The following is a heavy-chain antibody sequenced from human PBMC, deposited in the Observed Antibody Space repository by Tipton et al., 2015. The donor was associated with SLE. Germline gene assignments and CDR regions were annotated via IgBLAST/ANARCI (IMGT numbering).Heavy chain of an antibody. V-gene: IGHV4-4*07. Sequence: TLSLTCTVSGGSISSYYWSWIRQPAGGGLEGIGRIYNSGSTNYNPSLMSRVTMSVDTSKNQFSLRLRSATAADTAFYYCARGYSSSWYREFFDIWGRGTLVTVSS. J-gene: IGHJ2*01. CDR1: GGSISSYY. D-gene: IGHD6-13*01. CDR2: IYNSGST. CDR3: ARGYSSSWYREFFDI.